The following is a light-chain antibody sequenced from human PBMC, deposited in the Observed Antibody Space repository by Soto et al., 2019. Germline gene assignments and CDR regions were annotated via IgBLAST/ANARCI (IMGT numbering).Light chain of an antibody. CDR1: QSIRSNY. J-gene: IGKJ3*01. Sequence: EIVLTQSPGTLSLSPGERATLSCRASQSIRSNYLAWYQQKPGQAPRLLIYDASNRATGIPARFSGSGSGTDFTLTISRLEPEDFSVYYCQQYATTPFNFGPGTKVDIK. CDR2: DAS. CDR3: QQYATTPFN. V-gene: IGKV3-20*01.